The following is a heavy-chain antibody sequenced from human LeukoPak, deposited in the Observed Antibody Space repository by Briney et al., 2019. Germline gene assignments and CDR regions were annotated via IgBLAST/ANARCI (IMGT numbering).Heavy chain of an antibody. Sequence: GGSLRLSCAASGFTFGSYAMGWVRQAPGKGLEWVSAVSASGPNTYYADSVKGRFTVSRDNSKNTLYLQMSSLRADDTAVYYCARGRGSSRYYFDYWGRGTLDTVSS. CDR3: ARGRGSSRYYFDY. CDR2: VSASGPNT. D-gene: IGHD1-26*01. V-gene: IGHV3-23*01. CDR1: GFTFGSYA. J-gene: IGHJ4*02.